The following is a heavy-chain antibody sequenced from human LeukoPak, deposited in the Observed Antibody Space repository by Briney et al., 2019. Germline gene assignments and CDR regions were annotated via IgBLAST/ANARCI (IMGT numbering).Heavy chain of an antibody. J-gene: IGHJ4*02. Sequence: SETLSLTCVVSGGSISDSFEHYWSWVRQPPGKGFEWIAEVHHTGRTIYSPSFARRVTISADTSKNQVSLKLTSATAADTAVYYCARGRRRWELLPVNYFDYWGQGTLVTVSS. CDR3: ARGRRRWELLPVNYFDY. D-gene: IGHD1-26*01. CDR2: VHHTGRT. V-gene: IGHV4-4*02. CDR1: GGSISDSFEHY.